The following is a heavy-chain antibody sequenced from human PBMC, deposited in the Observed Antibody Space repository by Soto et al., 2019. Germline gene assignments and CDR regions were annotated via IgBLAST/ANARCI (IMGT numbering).Heavy chain of an antibody. CDR2: VIPMYDSV. V-gene: IGHV1-69*06. J-gene: IGHJ4*02. Sequence: QVQLVQSGAEVKNPGSSVKVSCEASGGTFNTYTINWVRQAPGRGLEWMGQVIPMYDSVNYAESFQGRVTITADKSTNIAYMELSSLRSEDTALYFCASWRSYSGSYCFDYWGQGTLVIVSS. D-gene: IGHD1-26*01. CDR3: ASWRSYSGSYCFDY. CDR1: GGTFNTYT.